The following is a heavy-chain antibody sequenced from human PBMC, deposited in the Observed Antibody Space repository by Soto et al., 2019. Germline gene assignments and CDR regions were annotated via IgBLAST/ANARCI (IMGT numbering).Heavy chain of an antibody. CDR3: AKNGDFWSWGMDV. CDR2: ISSSGDGT. J-gene: IGHJ6*02. D-gene: IGHD3-3*01. Sequence: GSLRLSCAASGFTFSTYAMTWVRQAPGKGLEWVAIISSSGDGTYYVDSVKGRFTISRDNSRNTLDLQMNSLRAEDTAVYYCAKNGDFWSWGMDVWGQGTTVTVSS. V-gene: IGHV3-23*01. CDR1: GFTFSTYA.